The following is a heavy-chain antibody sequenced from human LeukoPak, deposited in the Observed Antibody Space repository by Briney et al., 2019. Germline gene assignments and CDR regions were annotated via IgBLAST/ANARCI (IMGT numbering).Heavy chain of an antibody. J-gene: IGHJ4*02. CDR2: IYYSGST. CDR3: AREAGVVYFDY. V-gene: IGHV4-61*01. Sequence: SETLSLTCTVSGGSISSGSYYWSWIRQPPGKGLEWIGYIYYSGSTNYNPSLKSRVTISVDTSKNQFSLKLSPVTAADTAVYYCAREAGVVYFDYWGQGTLVTVSS. CDR1: GGSISSGSYY.